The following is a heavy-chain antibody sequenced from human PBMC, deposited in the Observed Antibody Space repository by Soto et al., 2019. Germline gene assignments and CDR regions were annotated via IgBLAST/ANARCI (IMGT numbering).Heavy chain of an antibody. Sequence: ASVKVSCTASGYTFTSYAMHWVRQAPGQRLEWMGWINAGNGNTKYSQKFQGRVTITRDTSASTAYMELSSLRSEDTAVYYCARGERGDCSGGSCYSYYYYGMDVWGQGTTVTVSS. V-gene: IGHV1-3*01. CDR2: INAGNGNT. J-gene: IGHJ6*02. CDR1: GYTFTSYA. CDR3: ARGERGDCSGGSCYSYYYYGMDV. D-gene: IGHD2-15*01.